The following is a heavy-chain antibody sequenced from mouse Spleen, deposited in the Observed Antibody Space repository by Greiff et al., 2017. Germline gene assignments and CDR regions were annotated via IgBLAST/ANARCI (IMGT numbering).Heavy chain of an antibody. D-gene: IGHD1-1*01. V-gene: IGHV3-6*01. CDR2: ISYDGSN. CDR1: GYSITSGYY. J-gene: IGHJ2*01. CDR3: ARDGFITTVVAPFDY. Sequence: EVKLQESGPGLVKPSQSLSLTCSVTGYSITSGYYWNWIRQFPGNKLEWMGYISYDGSNNYNPSLKNRISITRDTSKNQFFLKLNSVTTEDTATYYCARDGFITTVVAPFDYWGQGTTLTVSS.